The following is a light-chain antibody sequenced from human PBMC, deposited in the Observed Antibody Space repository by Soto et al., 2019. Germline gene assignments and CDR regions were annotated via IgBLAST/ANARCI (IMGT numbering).Light chain of an antibody. CDR3: QQYNSYWT. CDR2: DAS. Sequence: DIPMTQSPSTLSASVGDRVTITCRASQSISSWLAWYQQKPGKAPKLLIYDASSLESRVPSRFSGSGSETEFTLTISSLQPDDFATYYCQQYNSYWTFGQGTKVEIK. V-gene: IGKV1-5*01. J-gene: IGKJ1*01. CDR1: QSISSW.